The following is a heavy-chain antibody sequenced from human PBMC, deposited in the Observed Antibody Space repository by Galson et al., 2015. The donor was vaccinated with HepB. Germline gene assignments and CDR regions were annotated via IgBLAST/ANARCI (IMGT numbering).Heavy chain of an antibody. Sequence: SVKVSCKASGYTFTSYGISWVRQAPGQGLEWMGWISAHNGNTNYAQKLQGRVTMTTDTSTSTAYMELRSLRSDDTAVYYCARDIVVVPAAIGRLDYYYYGMDVWGQGTTVTVSS. CDR3: ARDIVVVPAAIGRLDYYYYGMDV. CDR1: GYTFTSYG. J-gene: IGHJ6*02. D-gene: IGHD2-2*02. CDR2: ISAHNGNT. V-gene: IGHV1-18*04.